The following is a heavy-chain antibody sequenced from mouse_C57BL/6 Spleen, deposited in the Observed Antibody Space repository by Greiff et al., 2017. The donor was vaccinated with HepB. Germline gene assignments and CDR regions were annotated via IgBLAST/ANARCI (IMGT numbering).Heavy chain of an antibody. V-gene: IGHV5-9-1*02. CDR2: ISSGGDYI. Sequence: EVQVVESGEGLVKPGGSLKLSCAASGFTFSSYAMSWVRQTPEQRLEWVAYISSGGDYIYYADTVKGRSTISRDNARNTLYLQMSSLKSEDTAMYYCTRDYGNYDYYAMDYWGQGTSVTVSS. CDR1: GFTFSSYA. CDR3: TRDYGNYDYYAMDY. J-gene: IGHJ4*01. D-gene: IGHD2-1*01.